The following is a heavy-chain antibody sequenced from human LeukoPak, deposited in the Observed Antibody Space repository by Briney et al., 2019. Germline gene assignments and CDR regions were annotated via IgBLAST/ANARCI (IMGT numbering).Heavy chain of an antibody. J-gene: IGHJ4*02. CDR3: ATRHHSRTYMVPLDS. V-gene: IGHV4/OR15-8*02. CDR1: GVSISSDNW. Sequence: PSETPSLTCAVYGVSISSDNWWTWVRQPPGKGLEWIGETHRSGDTKYNPSLNGRVTISMDNSKNQLSLNLISVTAADTAIYFCATRHHSRTYMVPLDSWGQGTLVTVSS. CDR2: THRSGDT. D-gene: IGHD3-10*01.